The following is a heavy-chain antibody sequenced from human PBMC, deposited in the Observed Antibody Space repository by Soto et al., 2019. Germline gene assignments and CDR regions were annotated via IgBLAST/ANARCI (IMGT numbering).Heavy chain of an antibody. CDR1: GYTFPSYA. D-gene: IGHD2-2*01. J-gene: IGHJ4*02. Sequence: ASVKVSCKASGYTFPSYAMHWVRQAPGQRLEWMGWIDAGNGNTKYSQKFQGRVTITRDTSTSTAYMELSSLRSEDTAVYYCARAKVVPAAMTTTTFDYWGQGTLVTVSS. V-gene: IGHV1-3*01. CDR3: ARAKVVPAAMTTTTFDY. CDR2: IDAGNGNT.